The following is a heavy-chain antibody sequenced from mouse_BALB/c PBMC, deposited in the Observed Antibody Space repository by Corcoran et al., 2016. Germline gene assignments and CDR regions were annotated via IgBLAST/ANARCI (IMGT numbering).Heavy chain of an antibody. D-gene: IGHD4-1*01. CDR1: GYTFTNYG. V-gene: IGHV9-1*02. CDR2: INTYTGEP. J-gene: IGHJ3*01. Sequence: QIQLVQSGPELKKPGETVKISCKASGYTFTNYGMNWVKQAPGKGLKWMGWINTYTGEPTYADDFKGRFAISLETSASTAYLQINNLKNEDMAKYFCATGTSQFAYWGQGTLVTVSA. CDR3: ATGTSQFAY.